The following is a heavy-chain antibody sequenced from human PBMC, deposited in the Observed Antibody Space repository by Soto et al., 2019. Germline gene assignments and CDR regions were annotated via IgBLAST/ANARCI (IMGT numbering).Heavy chain of an antibody. D-gene: IGHD3-22*01. V-gene: IGHV2-5*02. J-gene: IGHJ3*01. CDR1: GFSLRISGVG. Sequence: SGPTLVNPTQTLTLTCTFSGFSLRISGVGVGWIRQPPGKALEWLGFIYWDDDKYYSPSLKGRLTITKDTSQNLVFLTMSNMDPVDTATYYCAQRRADNSRLWNSVAFDGWG. CDR2: IYWDDDK. CDR3: AQRRADNSRLWNSVAFDG.